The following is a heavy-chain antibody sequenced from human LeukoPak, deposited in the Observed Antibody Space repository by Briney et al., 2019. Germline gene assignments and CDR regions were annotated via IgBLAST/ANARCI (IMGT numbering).Heavy chain of an antibody. D-gene: IGHD3-16*01. V-gene: IGHV4-59*08. J-gene: IGHJ5*02. CDR2: IYYGGST. CDR1: GGSISSYY. Sequence: SETLSLTCTVSGGSISSYYWSWIRQPPGKGLEWIGYIYYGGSTNYNPSLKSRVTISVDTSKNQFSLKLSSVTAADTAVYYCARHSVWSNWFDPWGQGTLVTVSS. CDR3: ARHSVWSNWFDP.